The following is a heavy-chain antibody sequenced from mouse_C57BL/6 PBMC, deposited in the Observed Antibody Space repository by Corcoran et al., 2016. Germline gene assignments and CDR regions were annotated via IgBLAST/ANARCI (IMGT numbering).Heavy chain of an antibody. CDR1: GYTFTTYG. CDR3: ARSLYGNYVEFAY. Sequence: QIQLVQSGPELKKPGETVKISCKASGYTFTTYGMSWVKQAPGKGLKWMGWINTYSGVPTYADDFKGRFAFSLETSASTAYLQINNLKNEDTATYFCARSLYGNYVEFAYWGQGTLVTVSA. D-gene: IGHD2-1*01. J-gene: IGHJ3*01. CDR2: INTYSGVP. V-gene: IGHV9-3*01.